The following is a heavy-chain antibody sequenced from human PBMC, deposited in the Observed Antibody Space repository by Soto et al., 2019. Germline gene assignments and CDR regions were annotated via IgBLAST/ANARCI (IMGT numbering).Heavy chain of an antibody. V-gene: IGHV1-2*02. Sequence: VASVKVSCKASGYTFTGYYMHWVRQAPGQGLEWMGWTNPNSGGTNYAQKFQGRVTMTRDTSISTAYMELSRLRSDDTAVYYCASERYCSSTSCYSGFDPWGQGTLVTVSS. CDR1: GYTFTGYY. J-gene: IGHJ5*02. CDR2: TNPNSGGT. D-gene: IGHD2-2*01. CDR3: ASERYCSSTSCYSGFDP.